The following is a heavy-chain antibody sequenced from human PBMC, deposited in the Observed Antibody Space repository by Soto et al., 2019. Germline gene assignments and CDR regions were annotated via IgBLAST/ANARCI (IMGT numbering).Heavy chain of an antibody. CDR2: ISAHTGNT. D-gene: IGHD1-1*01. J-gene: IGHJ4*02. V-gene: IGHV1-18*01. CDR1: GYTFTSYG. Sequence: QVNLVQSGAEVKKPGASVKVSCKASGYTFTSYGITWVRQAPGQGREWMGWISAHTGNTDYAQKRQGRVIVPRDTAKSTAYMELRSLRSDDTAVYYCARGRYGDYWGQGALVTVSS. CDR3: ARGRYGDY.